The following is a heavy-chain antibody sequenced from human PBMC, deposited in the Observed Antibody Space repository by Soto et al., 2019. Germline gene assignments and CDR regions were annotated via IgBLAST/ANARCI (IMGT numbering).Heavy chain of an antibody. CDR2: IKEDGSGK. D-gene: IGHD5-12*01. Sequence: EVQLVESGGGLVQPGGSLRLSCAASGFTFSSYWMTWVRQAPGKGLEWVANIKEDGSGKYYVDSVKGRFTISRDNAKNSVYLQMNSLRAEGTAVYYCADSGSYTDVGGKGTTVTVSS. V-gene: IGHV3-7*01. CDR1: GFTFSSYW. J-gene: IGHJ6*03. CDR3: ADSGSYTDV.